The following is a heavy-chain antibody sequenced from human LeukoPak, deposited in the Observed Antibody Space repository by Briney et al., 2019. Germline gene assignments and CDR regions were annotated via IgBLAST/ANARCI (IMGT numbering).Heavy chain of an antibody. CDR1: GFTFSSYA. CDR3: AKSLGGDYYYYGMDV. J-gene: IGHJ6*02. CDR2: ISANGDRT. Sequence: PGGSLRLSCAASGFTFSSYAMSWVRQAPGKGLEGVSGISANGDRTSYAESVNGRFTISRDNSKKTLYLQMNSLRAEDTAVYYCAKSLGGDYYYYGMDVWGQGTTVTVSS. D-gene: IGHD3-16*01. V-gene: IGHV3-23*01.